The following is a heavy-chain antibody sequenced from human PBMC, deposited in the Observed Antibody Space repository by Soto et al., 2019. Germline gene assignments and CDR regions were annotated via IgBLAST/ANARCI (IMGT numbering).Heavy chain of an antibody. CDR1: GGSFSGYY. CDR3: ARAKFKITGNRWFDP. V-gene: IGHV4-34*01. D-gene: IGHD1-20*01. Sequence: KSSETLSLTCAVYGGSFSGYYWSWIRQPPGKGLEWIGEINHSGSTNYNPSLKSRVTISVDTSKNQFSLKLSSVTAADTAVYYCARAKFKITGNRWFDPWGQGTLVTVSS. CDR2: INHSGST. J-gene: IGHJ5*02.